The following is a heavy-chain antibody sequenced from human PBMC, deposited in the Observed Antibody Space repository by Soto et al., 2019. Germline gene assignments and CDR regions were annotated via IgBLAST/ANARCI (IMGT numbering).Heavy chain of an antibody. D-gene: IGHD1-26*01. CDR3: ARGSLPYGMDV. Sequence: TRSLTCTVSGGSISSGDYYWSWIRQPPGKGLEWIGYIYYSGSTYYNPSLKSRVTISVDTSKNQFSLKLSSVTAADTAVYYCARGSLPYGMDVWGQGTTVTVSS. CDR2: IYYSGST. V-gene: IGHV4-30-4*01. CDR1: GGSISSGDYY. J-gene: IGHJ6*02.